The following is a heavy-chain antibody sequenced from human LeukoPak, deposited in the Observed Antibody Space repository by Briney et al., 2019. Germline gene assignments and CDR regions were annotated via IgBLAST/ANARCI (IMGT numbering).Heavy chain of an antibody. V-gene: IGHV3-30*02. Sequence: GGSLRLSCAASGFTFSSYGMHWVRQAPGKGLEWVAFIRYDGSNKYYADSVKGRFTISRDNSKNTLYLQMNSLRAEDTAVYYCAKDRAYYYGSGSSDIDYWGQGTLVTVSS. CDR1: GFTFSSYG. CDR2: IRYDGSNK. J-gene: IGHJ4*02. CDR3: AKDRAYYYGSGSSDIDY. D-gene: IGHD3-10*01.